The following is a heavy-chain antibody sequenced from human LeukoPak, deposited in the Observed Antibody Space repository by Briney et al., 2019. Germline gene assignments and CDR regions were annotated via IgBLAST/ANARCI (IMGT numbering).Heavy chain of an antibody. CDR2: ISFSGSST. D-gene: IGHD1-1*01. J-gene: IGHJ4*02. Sequence: PGGSLRLSCAAPGFTFSNYAMTWVRQAPGKGLEWVSGISFSGSSTYYADSVKGRFTISRDNSKNTVHLQMNSLRADDTAAYYCAGNWNCDYWGQGTLVTVSS. CDR1: GFTFSNYA. CDR3: AGNWNCDY. V-gene: IGHV3-23*01.